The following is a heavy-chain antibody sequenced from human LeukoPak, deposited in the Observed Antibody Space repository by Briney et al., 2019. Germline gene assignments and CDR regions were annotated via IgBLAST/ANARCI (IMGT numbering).Heavy chain of an antibody. Sequence: GGSLRLSCAASGFIFSSYAMSWVRQAPGKGLEWVSTISGSGGSTYYADSVKGRFTISRDNSKNTLYLQMNSLRAEDTAVYYCAKGDTYYYDSSGYYYAYWGQGTLVTVSS. CDR2: ISGSGGST. CDR3: AKGDTYYYDSSGYYYAY. D-gene: IGHD3-22*01. V-gene: IGHV3-23*01. J-gene: IGHJ4*02. CDR1: GFIFSSYA.